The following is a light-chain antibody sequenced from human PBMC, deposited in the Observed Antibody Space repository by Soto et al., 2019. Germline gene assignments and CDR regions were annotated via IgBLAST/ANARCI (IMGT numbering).Light chain of an antibody. CDR3: QQYGSSPLVT. Sequence: EIVLTQSPGTLSLSPGERATLSCRASQRVSSCYLAWYQQKPGQAPRLLIYGTSSRATGIPDRFSGSRSGTDFTLTISRLKPEDFAVYYCQQYGSSPLVTFGQGTRLEIK. V-gene: IGKV3-20*01. CDR1: QRVSSCY. CDR2: GTS. J-gene: IGKJ5*01.